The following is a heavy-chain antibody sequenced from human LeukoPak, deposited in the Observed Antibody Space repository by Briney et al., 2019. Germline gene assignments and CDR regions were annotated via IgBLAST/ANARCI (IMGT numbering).Heavy chain of an antibody. Sequence: GGSLRLSCVASGFTFSGYVMSWVRQAPGKGLEWVSGIGGSGVSAYYGDSVKGRFTTTRDNSKNTLYLQMNSLRAEDTAVYYCAKRRSGSSGWFPFDYWGQGTLVTVSS. CDR3: AKRRSGSSGWFPFDY. V-gene: IGHV3-23*01. CDR1: GFTFSGYV. D-gene: IGHD6-19*01. CDR2: IGGSGVSA. J-gene: IGHJ4*02.